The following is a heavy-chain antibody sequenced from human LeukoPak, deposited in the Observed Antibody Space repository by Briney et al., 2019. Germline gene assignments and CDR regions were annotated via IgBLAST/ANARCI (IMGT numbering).Heavy chain of an antibody. D-gene: IGHD3-10*01. CDR1: GFTFDDYG. CDR3: ARDYYGSGSYFWFDP. Sequence: PGGSLRLSCAASGFTFDDYGMSWVRQAPGKGLEWVSGINWNVGSTGYAESVKGRFIISRDNAKNSLYLQMNSLRAEDTALYYCARDYYGSGSYFWFDPWGQGTLVTVSS. CDR2: INWNVGST. J-gene: IGHJ5*02. V-gene: IGHV3-20*04.